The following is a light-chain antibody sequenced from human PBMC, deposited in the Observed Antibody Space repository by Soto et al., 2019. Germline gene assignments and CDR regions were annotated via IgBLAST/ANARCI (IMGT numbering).Light chain of an antibody. CDR3: QYHTWPVT. CDR2: GAS. Sequence: IVMTQSPATLSVSPGERVTFSCRASQGINRKLAWYQHKAGQAPRLLISGASTGATGIPARFSGSGSGTEFTLTINSLQSEDSAVYYCQYHTWPVTFGGGTKVEI. V-gene: IGKV3-15*01. J-gene: IGKJ4*01. CDR1: QGINRK.